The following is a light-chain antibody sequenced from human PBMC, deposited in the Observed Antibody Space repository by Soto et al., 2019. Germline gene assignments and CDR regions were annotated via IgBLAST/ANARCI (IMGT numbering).Light chain of an antibody. CDR1: QGVSNY. Sequence: DIQMTQSPSSLSASVGDRVTITCRASQGVSNYLAWYQQKPGKVPELLIYGANTLPSGVPSRFSGSGSGTDFTLTISRLQPEDVATYYWQKYNSAPFTFGPGTKVDIK. J-gene: IGKJ3*01. V-gene: IGKV1-27*01. CDR2: GAN. CDR3: QKYNSAPFT.